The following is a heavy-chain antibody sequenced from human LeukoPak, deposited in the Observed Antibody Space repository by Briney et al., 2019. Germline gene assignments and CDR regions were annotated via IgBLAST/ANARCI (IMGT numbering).Heavy chain of an antibody. CDR1: GFSFSTYA. CDR2: IETSGNTI. CDR3: ARNGFWSGNSHYYGMDV. J-gene: IGHJ6*04. D-gene: IGHD3-3*01. V-gene: IGHV3-48*03. Sequence: GGSLRLSCAASGFSFSTYAMNWVRPVPGKGLEWVSYIETSGNTIHYADSVKGRFTMSRDNTKKSLYLQMNSLRAEDTAVYYCARNGFWSGNSHYYGMDVWGEGTTVTVPS.